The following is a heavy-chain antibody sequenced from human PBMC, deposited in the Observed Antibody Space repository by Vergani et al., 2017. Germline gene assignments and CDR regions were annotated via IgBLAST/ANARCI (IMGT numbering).Heavy chain of an antibody. CDR1: GGSISSYY. Sequence: QVQLQESGPGLVKPSETLSLTCTVSGGSISSYYWSWIRQPPGKGLEWIGYIYYSGSTNYNPSLKSRVTISVDTSKNQFSLKLSSVTAADTAVYYCARIVGATTWGIRFDPWGQGTLVTVSS. D-gene: IGHD1-26*01. CDR3: ARIVGATTWGIRFDP. CDR2: IYYSGST. V-gene: IGHV4-59*01. J-gene: IGHJ5*02.